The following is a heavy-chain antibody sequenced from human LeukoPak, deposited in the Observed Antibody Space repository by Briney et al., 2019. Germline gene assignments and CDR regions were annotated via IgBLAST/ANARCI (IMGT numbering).Heavy chain of an antibody. Sequence: GASVKVSCKASGYTFTSYDIDWVGQAHGQGMEWMGWMNTNSGKTGYAQKFQGRGTMTRNTSITTAYMELSSLRSEDTAVYYCARTMVRGVISAYDYGMDVWGQGTTVTVSS. CDR2: MNTNSGKT. J-gene: IGHJ6*02. V-gene: IGHV1-8*01. CDR3: ARTMVRGVISAYDYGMDV. CDR1: GYTFTSYD. D-gene: IGHD3-10*01.